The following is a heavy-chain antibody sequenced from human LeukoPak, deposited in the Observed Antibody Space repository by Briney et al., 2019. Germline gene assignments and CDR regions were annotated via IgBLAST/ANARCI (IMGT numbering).Heavy chain of an antibody. D-gene: IGHD5-18*01. CDR1: GFTFSSYD. J-gene: IGHJ3*02. Sequence: SGGSLRLSCAASGFTFSSYDMSWVRQAPGKGLEWVSAISGSGGSTYYADSVKGRFTTSRDNSKNTLYLQMNSLRAEDTAVYYCAKGSWIQLWLISYAFDIWGQGTMVTVSS. CDR2: ISGSGGST. CDR3: AKGSWIQLWLISYAFDI. V-gene: IGHV3-23*01.